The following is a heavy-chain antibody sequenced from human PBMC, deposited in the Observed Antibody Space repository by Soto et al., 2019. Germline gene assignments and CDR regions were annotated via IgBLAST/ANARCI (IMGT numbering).Heavy chain of an antibody. CDR2: IKSKTDGGTT. V-gene: IGHV3-15*01. D-gene: IGHD1-26*01. J-gene: IGHJ6*02. Sequence: EVQLVESGGGLVKPGGSLRLSCAASGFTFSNAWMSWVRQAPGKGLEWVGRIKSKTDGGTTDYAAPVKGRFTISRDDSKNTLYLQMNSLKTEDTAVYYCTTSGSGSYYSYYYYGMDVWGQGTTVTVSS. CDR1: GFTFSNAW. CDR3: TTSGSGSYYSYYYYGMDV.